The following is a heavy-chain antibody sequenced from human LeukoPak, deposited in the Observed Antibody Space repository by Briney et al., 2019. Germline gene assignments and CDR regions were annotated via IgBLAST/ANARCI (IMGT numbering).Heavy chain of an antibody. V-gene: IGHV3-74*01. CDR2: INSDGSWT. D-gene: IGHD2/OR15-2a*01. J-gene: IGHJ4*02. Sequence: GGSLRLSCAASGNYWMHWVRQAPGKGLVWVSHINSDGSWTNYADSVKGRFTISKDNAKNTVYLQMNSLRAEDTAVYYCVSFYETYWGRGTLVTVSS. CDR3: VSFYETY. CDR1: GNYW.